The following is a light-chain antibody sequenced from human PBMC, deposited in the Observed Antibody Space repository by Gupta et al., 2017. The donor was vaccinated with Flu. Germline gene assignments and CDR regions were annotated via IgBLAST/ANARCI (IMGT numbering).Light chain of an antibody. J-gene: IGLJ3*02. Sequence: QSLLTQPPSSSGTPVQRVTISCSGSNSNIGSNTLSWYQQLQGEEPKRIMLNDNQRPSGVTVRGFCYKAGNYASRLIRVRQSEEEGDDYWATWADSRNGLVFGGGTRLTVL. V-gene: IGLV1-44*01. CDR1: NSNIGSNT. CDR2: NDN. CDR3: ATWADSRNGLV.